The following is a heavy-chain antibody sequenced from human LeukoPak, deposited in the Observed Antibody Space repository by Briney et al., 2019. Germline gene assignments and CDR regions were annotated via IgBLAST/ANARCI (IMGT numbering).Heavy chain of an antibody. J-gene: IGHJ4*02. CDR3: AKGGNYYDSSGSYFDY. CDR1: GFTFSSYS. V-gene: IGHV3-21*01. Sequence: GGSLRLSCAASGFTFSSYSMNWVRQAPGKGLEWVASISSVSTYIYHADSVQGRFTISRDNAESSLFLQMNSLRAEDTAVCYCAKGGNYYDSSGSYFDYWGQGTLVTVSS. D-gene: IGHD3-22*01. CDR2: ISSVSTYI.